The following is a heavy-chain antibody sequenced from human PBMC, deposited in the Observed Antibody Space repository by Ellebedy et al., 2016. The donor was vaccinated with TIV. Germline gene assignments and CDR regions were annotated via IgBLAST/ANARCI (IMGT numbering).Heavy chain of an antibody. J-gene: IGHJ4*02. CDR3: ATSRSAYDLCY. D-gene: IGHD5-12*01. CDR2: FDPEDGEI. V-gene: IGHV1-24*01. CDR1: GYILTDLS. Sequence: AASVTVSCKVSGYILTDLSMHWVRQAPGKGLEWMGGFDPEDGEIMYAQKFKGRVTMTEDTSTDTAYMELSGLRSEDTAVYYCATSRSAYDLCYWGQGTLVTVSS.